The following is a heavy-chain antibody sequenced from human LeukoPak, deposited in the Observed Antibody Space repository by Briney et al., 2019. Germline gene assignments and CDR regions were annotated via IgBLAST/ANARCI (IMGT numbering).Heavy chain of an antibody. J-gene: IGHJ5*02. D-gene: IGHD3-10*01. Sequence: GGSLRLSCAASGFTFSDYYMSWIRQAPGKGLEWVSYISSSGSTIYYADSVKGRFTISRDNAKNSLYLQMNSLRAEDTAVYYCARDRGHYYGSGSYYNARSFDPWGQGTLVTVSS. CDR2: ISSSGSTI. V-gene: IGHV3-11*01. CDR1: GFTFSDYY. CDR3: ARDRGHYYGSGSYYNARSFDP.